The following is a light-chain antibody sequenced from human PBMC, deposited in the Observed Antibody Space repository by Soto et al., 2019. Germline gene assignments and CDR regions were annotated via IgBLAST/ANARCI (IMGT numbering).Light chain of an antibody. Sequence: IRMTQSPSSLSASIGDRVTITCRARQSISRWLAWYQQKPGKAPKLLIYYASILESGVPSRFSGSGSGTEFTLTISSLQPDDFATYYCQQYNSYRTFGQGTKVEIK. V-gene: IGKV1-5*01. CDR1: QSISRW. CDR3: QQYNSYRT. J-gene: IGKJ1*01. CDR2: YAS.